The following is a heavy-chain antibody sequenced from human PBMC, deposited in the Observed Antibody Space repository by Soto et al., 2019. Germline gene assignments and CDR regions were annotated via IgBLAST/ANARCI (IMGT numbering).Heavy chain of an antibody. CDR2: IIPIFGTA. Sequence: QVQLVQSGAEVKKAGSSVKVSCKASGGTFSSYAISWVRQAPGQGLEWMGGIIPIFGTANYAQKFQGRVTITADESTSTAYMELSSLRSEDTAVYYCAREGRLVRGYYFDYWGQGTLVTVSS. CDR1: GGTFSSYA. CDR3: AREGRLVRGYYFDY. D-gene: IGHD6-19*01. V-gene: IGHV1-69*01. J-gene: IGHJ4*02.